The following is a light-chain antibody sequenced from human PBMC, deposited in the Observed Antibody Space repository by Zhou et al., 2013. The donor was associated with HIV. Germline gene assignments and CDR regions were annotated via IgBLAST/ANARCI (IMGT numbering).Light chain of an antibody. CDR3: MQGTHWPPFT. J-gene: IGKJ3*01. V-gene: IGKV2-30*02. CDR1: QSLVHSDGNTY. Sequence: DVVMTQSPLSQPVTLGQPASISCRSSQSLVHSDGNTYLNWFQQRPGQSPRRLIYKVSNRDSGVPDRFSGSGSGTDFTLKISRVEAEDVGVYYCMQGTHWPPFTFGPGTKVDIK. CDR2: KVS.